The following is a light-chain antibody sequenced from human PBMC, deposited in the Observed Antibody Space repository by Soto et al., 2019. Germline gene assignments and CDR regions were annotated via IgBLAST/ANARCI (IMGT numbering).Light chain of an antibody. CDR3: QQLNSHQIT. CDR1: QGISSY. CDR2: AAS. Sequence: DIQLTQSPSFLSASVGDRVTITCRASQGISSYLAWYQQKPGKAPKLLIYAASTLQSGVPSRFSGSGSGTEFTLTISSLQPEDFATYYCQQLNSHQITFGQGTRLEIK. J-gene: IGKJ5*01. V-gene: IGKV1-9*01.